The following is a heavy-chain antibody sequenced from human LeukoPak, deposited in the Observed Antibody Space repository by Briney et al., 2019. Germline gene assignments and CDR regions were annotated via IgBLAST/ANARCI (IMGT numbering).Heavy chain of an antibody. CDR3: AKARTYYYDSSGYPVGY. V-gene: IGHV3-23*01. Sequence: QPGGSLRLSCAASGFTFSSYAMSWVRQAPGKGLEWVSAISGSGGSTYYADSVKGRFTISRDNSKNTLYLQMNSLRAEDTAVYYCAKARTYYYDSSGYPVGYWGQGTLVTVSS. J-gene: IGHJ4*02. CDR1: GFTFSSYA. CDR2: ISGSGGST. D-gene: IGHD3-22*01.